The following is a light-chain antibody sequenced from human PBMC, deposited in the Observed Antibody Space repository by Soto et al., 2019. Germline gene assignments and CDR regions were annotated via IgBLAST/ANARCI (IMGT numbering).Light chain of an antibody. CDR2: TAS. CDR3: QNYNNAPWT. J-gene: IGKJ1*01. CDR1: QGISNY. Sequence: DLQMTQSPSSLSASVGDRVTITCRASQGISNYLAWYQQKPGKVPKLLIYTASTLQSGVPSRFSGSGSGTDFTLTISSLQPEYVATYYCQNYNNAPWTFGQGTKVDIK. V-gene: IGKV1-27*01.